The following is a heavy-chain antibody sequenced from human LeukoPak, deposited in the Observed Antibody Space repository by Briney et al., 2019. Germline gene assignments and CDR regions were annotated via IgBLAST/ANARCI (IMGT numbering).Heavy chain of an antibody. J-gene: IGHJ4*02. Sequence: ASVKVSCKTSGYTFTNYGINWVRQAPGQGLEWMGWISVYNGNINFAQKFQGRITLSTDTSTSTAYMELRSLRSDDTAVYYCARDYQIWSGYPSYWGQGTLVTVSS. CDR2: ISVYNGNI. CDR1: GYTFTNYG. D-gene: IGHD3-3*01. CDR3: ARDYQIWSGYPSY. V-gene: IGHV1-18*01.